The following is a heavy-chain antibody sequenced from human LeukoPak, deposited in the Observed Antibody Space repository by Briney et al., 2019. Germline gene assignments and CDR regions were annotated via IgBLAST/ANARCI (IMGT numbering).Heavy chain of an antibody. CDR2: IYYSGST. J-gene: IGHJ4*02. V-gene: IGHV4-59*12. D-gene: IGHD3-22*01. Sequence: SETLSLTCTVSGGSISSYYWSWIRQPPGKGLEWIGYIYYSGSTNYNPSLKSRVTISVDTSKNQFSLKLSSVTAADTAVYYCARSVGPKGDSSGYYLGYWGQGTLVTVSS. CDR3: ARSVGPKGDSSGYYLGY. CDR1: GGSISSYY.